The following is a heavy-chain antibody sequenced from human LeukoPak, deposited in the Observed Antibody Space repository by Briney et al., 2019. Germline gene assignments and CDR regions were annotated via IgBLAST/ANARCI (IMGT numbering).Heavy chain of an antibody. V-gene: IGHV3-74*01. CDR2: INTDGSDT. D-gene: IGHD6-13*01. Sequence: GGSLRLSCAASGFTLSDYWMHWVRQAPGEGLVWVSQINTDGSDTNYADSVRGRFTISRDNAKNTLFLQMNSLRAEDTALYYCARGGYRNSCYNNWGQGTLVTVSS. J-gene: IGHJ4*02. CDR1: GFTLSDYW. CDR3: ARGGYRNSCYNN.